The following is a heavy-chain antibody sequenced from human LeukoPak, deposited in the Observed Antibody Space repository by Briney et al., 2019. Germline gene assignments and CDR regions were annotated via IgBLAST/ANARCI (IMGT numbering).Heavy chain of an antibody. J-gene: IGHJ3*02. CDR3: AREREGTSWRESGAFDI. V-gene: IGHV1-2*02. Sequence: GGSLRLSCAASGFTFTSYYLHWVRQAPGQGLEWMGWINPNSGGTNYAQKFQGRVTMTRDTSSSTAYMELSRLRSDDTAVYYCAREREGTSWRESGAFDIWGQGTMVTVSS. CDR2: INPNSGGT. CDR1: GFTFTSYY. D-gene: IGHD3-10*01.